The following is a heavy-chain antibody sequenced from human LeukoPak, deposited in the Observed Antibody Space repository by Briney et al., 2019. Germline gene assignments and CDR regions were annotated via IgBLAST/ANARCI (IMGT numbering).Heavy chain of an antibody. Sequence: ASVKVSCKASGYTFTGYYMHWVRQAPGQGLEWMGWINPNSGGTNYAQKFQGRVTMTRNTSISTAYMELSSLRSEDTAVYYCARAAAGTYYDFWSGYWGGIFNWFDPWGQGTLVTVSS. D-gene: IGHD3-3*01. CDR3: ARAAAGTYYDFWSGYWGGIFNWFDP. J-gene: IGHJ5*02. CDR1: GYTFTGYY. V-gene: IGHV1-2*02. CDR2: INPNSGGT.